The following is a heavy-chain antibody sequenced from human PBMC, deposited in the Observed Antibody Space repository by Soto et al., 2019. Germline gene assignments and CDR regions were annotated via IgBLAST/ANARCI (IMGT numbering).Heavy chain of an antibody. V-gene: IGHV1-8*01. CDR1: GYTFTSYD. Sequence: QVQLVQSGAEVKKPGASVKVSCKASGYTFTSYDINWVRQATGQGLEWMGWMNPNSGNTGYAQKFQGRVTMTRNTSISTAYMELSSLRSEDTAVYYCARGSAQIYRSRLPENDYWGQGTLVTVSS. D-gene: IGHD2-2*02. CDR2: MNPNSGNT. CDR3: ARGSAQIYRSRLPENDY. J-gene: IGHJ4*02.